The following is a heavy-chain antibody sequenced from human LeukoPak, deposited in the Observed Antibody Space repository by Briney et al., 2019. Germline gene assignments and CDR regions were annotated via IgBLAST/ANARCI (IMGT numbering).Heavy chain of an antibody. CDR1: GDSVSSNSAA. CDR2: TYYRSKWYN. CDR3: ARDSPLTTVTTFPYWYFDL. D-gene: IGHD4-17*01. J-gene: IGHJ2*01. Sequence: SQTLSLTCATSGDSVSSNSAAWNWIRQSPSRGLEWLGRTYYRSKWYNDYAVSVKSRITINPDTSKNQFSLQLNSVTPEDTAVYYCARDSPLTTVTTFPYWYFDLWGRGTLVTVSS. V-gene: IGHV6-1*01.